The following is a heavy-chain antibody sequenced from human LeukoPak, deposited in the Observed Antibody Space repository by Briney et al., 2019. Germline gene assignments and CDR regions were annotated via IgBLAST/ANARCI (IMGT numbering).Heavy chain of an antibody. D-gene: IGHD3-3*01. Sequence: ASVKVSCKASGYTFTSYGISWVRQAPGQGLEWMGWISAYNGNTNYAQKLQGRVTMTTDTSTSTAYMELRSLRSDDTAVYYCAREPADFWPPDETEDYYGMDVWGQGTTVTVSS. CDR1: GYTFTSYG. CDR3: AREPADFWPPDETEDYYGMDV. CDR2: ISAYNGNT. V-gene: IGHV1-18*01. J-gene: IGHJ6*02.